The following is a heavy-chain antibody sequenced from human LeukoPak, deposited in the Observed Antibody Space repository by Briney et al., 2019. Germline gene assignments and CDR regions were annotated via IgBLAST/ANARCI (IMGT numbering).Heavy chain of an antibody. V-gene: IGHV4-4*07. Sequence: SETLFLTCAVSGGSISSYYWSWIRQPAGKGLEWIGRIYSIGSTDYNPSLKSRVTMSVDTSKNQFSLKLSSVTAADTAMYYCARAPSDYYNNWFDPWGQGTLVTVSS. CDR2: IYSIGST. CDR3: ARAPSDYYNNWFDP. J-gene: IGHJ5*02. D-gene: IGHD3-22*01. CDR1: GGSISSYY.